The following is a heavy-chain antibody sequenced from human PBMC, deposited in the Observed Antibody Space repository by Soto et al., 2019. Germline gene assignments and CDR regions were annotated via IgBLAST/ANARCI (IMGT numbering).Heavy chain of an antibody. CDR3: PTTPSPYCSSTSCYTGKWFDP. D-gene: IGHD2-2*02. J-gene: IGHJ5*02. Sequence: ASVKVSCKVSGYTLTELSMHWVRQAPGKGLEWMGGFDPEDGETIYAQKFQGRVTMTEDTSTDTAYMELSSLRSEDAAVYYCPTTPSPYCSSTSCYTGKWFDPWGQGTLVTVSS. CDR1: GYTLTELS. V-gene: IGHV1-24*01. CDR2: FDPEDGET.